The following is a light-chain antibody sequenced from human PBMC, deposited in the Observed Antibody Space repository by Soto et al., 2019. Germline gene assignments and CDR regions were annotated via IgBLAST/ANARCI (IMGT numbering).Light chain of an antibody. CDR1: LSVSGP. Sequence: EIILTQSPATLSFTPGDRATLCFRACLSVSGPLAWYHHKPGQAPRLLISDASYRAPCIPARFSGSGPGTDFALTISSLEPADFAIYSCQQRTNWINFGQASRLE. CDR2: DAS. J-gene: IGKJ5*01. V-gene: IGKV3D-11*02. CDR3: QQRTNWIN.